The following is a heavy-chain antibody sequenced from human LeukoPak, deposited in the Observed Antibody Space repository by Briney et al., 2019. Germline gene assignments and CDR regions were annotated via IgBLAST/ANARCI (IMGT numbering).Heavy chain of an antibody. Sequence: PGGSLRLSCAASGFTSNNYAMNWVRQAPGKGLEWVAAVTGPADTTYYADSVKGRFTISRDSFKDTLYLQMNRLGAEDTALYYCAKGAAIDHWGQGTLVTVSS. D-gene: IGHD5-24*01. CDR3: AKGAAIDH. V-gene: IGHV3-23*01. J-gene: IGHJ4*02. CDR1: GFTSNNYA. CDR2: VTGPADTT.